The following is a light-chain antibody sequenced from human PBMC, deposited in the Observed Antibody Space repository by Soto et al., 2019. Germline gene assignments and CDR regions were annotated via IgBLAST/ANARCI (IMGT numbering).Light chain of an antibody. CDR3: CSYAGTHTYV. V-gene: IGLV2-11*01. CDR2: DVT. Sequence: QSALTQPRSVSASPGQSVTISCTGTTRDVDGYNYVSWYQLHPDKAAKLLIYDVTKRPSGVPARFSGSRSGNTASLTVSGLQAEDEADYYCCSYAGTHTYVFGTGTKVTVL. J-gene: IGLJ1*01. CDR1: TRDVDGYNY.